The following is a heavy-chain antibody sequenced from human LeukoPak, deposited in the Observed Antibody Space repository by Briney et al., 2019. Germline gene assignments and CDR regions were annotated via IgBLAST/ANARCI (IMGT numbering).Heavy chain of an antibody. CDR3: ARVFIVGGRTICDY. Sequence: PGGSLRLSCPASGFTFSSYWMSWVRRAPGKGLEWVANIKQDGSEKYYVDSVKGRFTISRDNVKNSLYLQMNSLRAEDTALYYCARVFIVGGRTICDYWGQGTLVSVSS. CDR1: GFTFSSYW. D-gene: IGHD1-26*01. V-gene: IGHV3-7*01. J-gene: IGHJ4*02. CDR2: IKQDGSEK.